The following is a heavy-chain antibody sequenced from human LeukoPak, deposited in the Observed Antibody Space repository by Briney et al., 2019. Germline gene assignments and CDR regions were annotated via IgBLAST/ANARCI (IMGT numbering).Heavy chain of an antibody. D-gene: IGHD4-17*01. CDR3: VTYSYDYGDYAFDY. V-gene: IGHV3-23*01. J-gene: IGHJ4*02. Sequence: GGSLSLSCAASGFTFSSYAMSWVRQAPGKGLEWVSAISGSGGSIYYADSVKGRFTISRDNAKNSLYLQMNSLRAEDTAVYYCVTYSYDYGDYAFDYWGQGTLVTVSS. CDR1: GFTFSSYA. CDR2: ISGSGGSI.